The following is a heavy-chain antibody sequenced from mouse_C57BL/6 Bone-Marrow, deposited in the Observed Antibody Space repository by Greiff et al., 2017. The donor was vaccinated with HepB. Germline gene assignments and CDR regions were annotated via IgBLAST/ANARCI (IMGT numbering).Heavy chain of an antibody. V-gene: IGHV1-69*01. J-gene: IGHJ2*01. CDR3: ARREGNDDVYYLYFDY. CDR1: GYTFTSYW. CDR2: IDPSDSYT. D-gene: IGHD2-3*01. Sequence: QVQLQQPGAELVMPGASVKLSCKASGYTFTSYWMHWVKQRPGQGLEWIGEIDPSDSYTNYNQKFKGKSTLTVDKSSSTAYMQLSSLTSEDSAVYYCARREGNDDVYYLYFDYWGQGTTLTVSS.